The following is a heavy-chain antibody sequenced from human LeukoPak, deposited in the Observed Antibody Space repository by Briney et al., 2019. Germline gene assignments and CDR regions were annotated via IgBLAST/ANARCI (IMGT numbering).Heavy chain of an antibody. D-gene: IGHD6-13*01. CDR1: GFTFSSYW. CDR2: IKQDGSEK. V-gene: IGHV3-7*03. CDR3: ARERRLSSWLFDY. Sequence: GGSLRLSCAASGFTFSSYWMSWVRQAPGKGLEWVANIKQDGSEKYYVDSVKGRFTISRDNAKNSLYLQMNSLRAEDTAVYYCARERRLSSWLFDYWGQGTLATVSS. J-gene: IGHJ4*02.